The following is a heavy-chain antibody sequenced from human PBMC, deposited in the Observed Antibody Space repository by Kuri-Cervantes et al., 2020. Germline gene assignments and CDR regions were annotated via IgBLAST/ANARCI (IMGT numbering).Heavy chain of an antibody. CDR2: INHSGST. J-gene: IGHJ2*01. V-gene: IGHV4-34*01. D-gene: IGHD2-15*01. CDR1: GGSFSGYY. Sequence: ESLKISCAVYGGSFSGYYWSWIRQPPGKGLEWIGEINHSGSTNYNPSLRSRVTISLDTSKNQFSLKLSSVTAADTAVYYCARGTKSLLYFSVVVAASGISIRYFDLWGRGTLVPSPQ. CDR3: ARGTKSLLYFSVVVAASGISIRYFDL.